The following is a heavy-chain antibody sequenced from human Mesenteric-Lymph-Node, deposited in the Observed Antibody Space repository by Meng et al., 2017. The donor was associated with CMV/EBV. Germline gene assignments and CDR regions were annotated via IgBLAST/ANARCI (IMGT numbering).Heavy chain of an antibody. CDR3: ARVGITPRGEYNWFDP. CDR2: VFYSGST. V-gene: IGHV4-34*12. CDR1: GGSFSGYY. D-gene: IGHD6-6*01. J-gene: IGHJ5*02. Sequence: GSLRLSCAVYGGSFSGYYWSWIRQPPGKGLEWIGSVFYSGSTYSNPSLKSRVTMSLDTSNNQFSLKLSFVTAADTAVYFCARVGITPRGEYNWFDPWGRGILVTVSS.